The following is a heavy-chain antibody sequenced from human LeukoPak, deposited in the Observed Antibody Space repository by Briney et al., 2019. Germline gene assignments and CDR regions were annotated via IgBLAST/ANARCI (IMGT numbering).Heavy chain of an antibody. D-gene: IGHD3-3*01. CDR3: ARVGGYDFWSGRGYSYYYMDV. Sequence: GALRLSCSASGFTFSNFWMTRDRQGPGKGLEWGANIKKDNSENNYVDPGKGRFTISRDNAKNSLYLQMNSLRAEDRAVYYCARVGGYDFWSGRGYSYYYMDVWGKGTTVTVSS. CDR1: GFTFSNFW. V-gene: IGHV3-7*01. J-gene: IGHJ6*03. CDR2: IKKDNSEN.